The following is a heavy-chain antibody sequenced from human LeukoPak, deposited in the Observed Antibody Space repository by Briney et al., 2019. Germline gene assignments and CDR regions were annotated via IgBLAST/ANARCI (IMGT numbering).Heavy chain of an antibody. Sequence: GGSLRLSCAASGFTFSDHHMDWVRQAPGKGLEWVGRTENKAQRFITQYAASVQGRFTISRDGSKNSMSLQMSSLKSEDTAVYYCRVATTNPDYWGQGTLVTVSS. V-gene: IGHV3-72*01. CDR2: TENKAQRFIT. D-gene: IGHD5-12*01. CDR1: GFTFSDHH. J-gene: IGHJ4*02. CDR3: RVATTNPDY.